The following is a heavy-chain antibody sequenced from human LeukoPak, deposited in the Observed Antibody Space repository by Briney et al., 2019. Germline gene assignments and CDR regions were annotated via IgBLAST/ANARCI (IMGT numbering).Heavy chain of an antibody. V-gene: IGHV3-11*04. J-gene: IGHJ3*02. CDR1: GFTFSDYY. CDR2: ISSSGSTI. Sequence: NPGGSLRLSCAASGFTFSDYYMSWIRQAPGKGLEWVSYISSSGSTIYYADSVKGRFTISRDNAKNSLYLQMNSLRAEDTAVYYCARDSPLSSGFSFTLSSKHAFDIWGQGTMVTVSS. CDR3: ARDSPLSSGFSFTLSSKHAFDI. D-gene: IGHD6-19*01.